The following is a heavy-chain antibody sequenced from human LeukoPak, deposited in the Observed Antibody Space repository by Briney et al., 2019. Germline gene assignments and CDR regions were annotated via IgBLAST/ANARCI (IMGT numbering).Heavy chain of an antibody. CDR1: GFAVSSTL. J-gene: IGHJ5*02. D-gene: IGHD4-11*01. Sequence: SGGSLRLSCAASGFAVSSTLMDWVRQAPGKGLEWVSLIYVTGETFYADSVKGRFTISRDNSKNMLYLQMNNLRPEDSAVYYCARDRAATQSWVEFDLWGQGTRVTVSS. V-gene: IGHV3-66*03. CDR3: ARDRAATQSWVEFDL. CDR2: IYVTGET.